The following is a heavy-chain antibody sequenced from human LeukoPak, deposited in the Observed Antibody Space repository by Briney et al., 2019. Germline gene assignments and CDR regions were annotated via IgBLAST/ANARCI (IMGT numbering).Heavy chain of an antibody. J-gene: IGHJ3*02. D-gene: IGHD6-19*01. CDR1: GGSISSYY. Sequence: SETLSLTCTVSGGSISSYYWSWIRQPPGKGLEWIGYIYYSGSTNYNPSLKSRVTISVDTSKYQFSLKLSSVTAADTAVYYCVYGSGWSDAFDIWGQGTMVTVSS. V-gene: IGHV4-59*08. CDR3: VYGSGWSDAFDI. CDR2: IYYSGST.